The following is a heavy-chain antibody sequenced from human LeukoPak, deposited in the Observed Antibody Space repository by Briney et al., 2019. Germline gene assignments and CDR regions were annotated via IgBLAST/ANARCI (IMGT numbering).Heavy chain of an antibody. CDR2: INPNSGGT. J-gene: IGHJ4*02. CDR1: GYTFTGYY. Sequence: ASVKVSRKASGYTFTGYYMHWVRQAPGQGLEWMGWINPNSGGTNYAQKFQGRVTMTRDMSISTAYMELSRLRSDDTAVYYCARVTNSGWYYFDYWGQGTLVTVAS. CDR3: ARVTNSGWYYFDY. V-gene: IGHV1-2*02. D-gene: IGHD6-19*01.